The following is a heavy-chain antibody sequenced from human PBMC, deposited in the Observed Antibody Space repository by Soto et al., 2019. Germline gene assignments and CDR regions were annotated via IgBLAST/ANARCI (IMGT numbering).Heavy chain of an antibody. CDR3: ARGGGGGQDIVVVPAALPCYYGMDV. CDR1: GYTFTSYA. CDR2: INAGNGNT. V-gene: IGHV1-3*01. Sequence: ASVKVSCKASGYTFTSYAMHWARQAPGQRLEWMGWINAGNGNTKYSQKLQGRVTITRDTSASTAYMELSSLRSEDTAVYYCARGGGGGQDIVVVPAALPCYYGMDVWGQGTTVTVSS. J-gene: IGHJ6*02. D-gene: IGHD2-2*01.